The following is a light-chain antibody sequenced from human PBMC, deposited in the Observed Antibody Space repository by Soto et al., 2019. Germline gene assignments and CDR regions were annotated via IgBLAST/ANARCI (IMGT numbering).Light chain of an antibody. CDR1: QSVSSSY. Sequence: EIVLAQSPGTLSLSPGERATLSCRASQSVSSSYFAWYQQKPGQAPRLLIYGASSRATGIPDRLSGSGSGTDFTLTIDRLEPEDFAVYHCQHYGTTPLTFGGGTKVDIK. CDR2: GAS. V-gene: IGKV3-20*01. J-gene: IGKJ4*01. CDR3: QHYGTTPLT.